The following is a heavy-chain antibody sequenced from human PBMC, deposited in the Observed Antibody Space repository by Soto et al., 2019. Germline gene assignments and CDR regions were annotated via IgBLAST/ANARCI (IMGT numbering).Heavy chain of an antibody. J-gene: IGHJ4*02. V-gene: IGHV5-10-1*01. D-gene: IGHD3-22*01. CDR2: IDPSDSQT. Sequence: GESLKISCKGSGYSFAGYWITWVRQKPGKGLEWMGRIDPSDSQTYYSPSFRGHVTISVTKSITTVFLQWSSLRAADTAMYYCSRQIYDSDTGPNFQYYFDSWGQGTTVTVSS. CDR3: SRQIYDSDTGPNFQYYFDS. CDR1: GYSFAGYW.